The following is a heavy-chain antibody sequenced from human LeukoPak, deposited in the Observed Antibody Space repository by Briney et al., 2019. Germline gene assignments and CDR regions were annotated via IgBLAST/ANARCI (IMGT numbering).Heavy chain of an antibody. V-gene: IGHV4-39*07. Sequence: SETLSLTCTVSGGSISSSSYYWGWIRQPPGKGLEWIGSIYYSGSTYYNPSLKSRVTISVDTSKNQFSLKLSSVTAADTAVYYCARAPEGYSSSWETRCCYFDLWGRGTLVTVSS. CDR1: GGSISSSSYY. CDR2: IYYSGST. CDR3: ARAPEGYSSSWETRCCYFDL. J-gene: IGHJ2*01. D-gene: IGHD6-13*01.